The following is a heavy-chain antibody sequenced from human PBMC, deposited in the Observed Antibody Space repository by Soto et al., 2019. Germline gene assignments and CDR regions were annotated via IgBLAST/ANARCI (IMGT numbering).Heavy chain of an antibody. CDR3: AHSQRGPRDF. CDR1: GFSLSTTGVA. CDR2: IYWDDDK. D-gene: IGHD5-12*01. Sequence: QITLKESGPTLVRPTQTLTLTCTFSGFSLSTTGVAVVWIRQPPGEALEWLALIYWDDDKRYNSSLKSRLTITKDTSRDQVVLEMTNMDPMDTARYFCAHSQRGPRDFWGPGILVTVSS. V-gene: IGHV2-5*02. J-gene: IGHJ4*02.